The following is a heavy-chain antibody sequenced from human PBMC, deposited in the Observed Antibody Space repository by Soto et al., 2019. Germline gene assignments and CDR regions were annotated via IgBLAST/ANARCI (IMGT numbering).Heavy chain of an antibody. J-gene: IGHJ4*02. Sequence: SETLSLTCAVSGGSISSGGYSWSWIRQPPGKGLEWIGYIYHSGSTYYNPSLKSRVTISVDRSKNQFSLKLSSVTAADTAVYYCARVNRGGGYYYRFDYWGQGTLVTVSS. CDR1: GGSISSGGYS. V-gene: IGHV4-30-2*01. CDR3: ARVNRGGGYYYRFDY. CDR2: IYHSGST. D-gene: IGHD3-22*01.